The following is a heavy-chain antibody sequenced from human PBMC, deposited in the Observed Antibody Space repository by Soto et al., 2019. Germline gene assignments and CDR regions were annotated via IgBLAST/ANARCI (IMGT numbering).Heavy chain of an antibody. CDR1: GYTFTSYA. Sequence: QVHLVQSGAEVKKPGASVQVSCKASGYTFTSYAMHWVRQAPGQRLEWMGWINGGNGKTKYSQKFQGRVTIIGDTYARTYSMELRSLRPKYTAVYCWAKRPQDSCYIAFWGRGPLVTVPS. J-gene: IGHJ4*02. D-gene: IGHD3-22*01. CDR2: INGGNGKT. V-gene: IGHV1-3*01. CDR3: AKRPQDSCYIAF.